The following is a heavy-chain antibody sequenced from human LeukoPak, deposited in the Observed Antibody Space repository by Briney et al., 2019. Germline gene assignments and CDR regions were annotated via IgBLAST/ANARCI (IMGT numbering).Heavy chain of an antibody. Sequence: SETLSLTCTVSGGSISSYYWSWIRQPPGKGLEWIGSIYSSGSTYYNPSLKSRVTMSVDTSKSQFSLKLSSVTAADTAVYYCARVKVGDLDYWGQGTLVTVSS. CDR3: ARVKVGDLDY. D-gene: IGHD3-3*01. CDR1: GGSISSYY. V-gene: IGHV4-59*04. CDR2: IYSSGST. J-gene: IGHJ4*02.